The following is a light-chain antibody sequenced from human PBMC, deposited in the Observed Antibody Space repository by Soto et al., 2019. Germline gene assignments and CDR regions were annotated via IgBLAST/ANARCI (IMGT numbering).Light chain of an antibody. CDR2: GAS. Sequence: ESVLTLSPGTLSLSPGERATLSCTTSQSVRSSHLAWYQQKSGQAPRLLIYGASSRATGIPDRFSGSGSGTDFTLTISRLEPEDFAVYYCQQYVTSPPTFGGGTKVDIK. J-gene: IGKJ4*01. CDR1: QSVRSSH. CDR3: QQYVTSPPT. V-gene: IGKV3-20*01.